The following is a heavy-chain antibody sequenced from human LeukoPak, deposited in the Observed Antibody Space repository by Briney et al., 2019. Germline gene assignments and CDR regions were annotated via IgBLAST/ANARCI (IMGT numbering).Heavy chain of an antibody. Sequence: ASVKVSCKASGYTFTGYYMHWVRQAPGQGLEWMGWIDPNSGGTNYAQKFQGRVTMTRDTSISTAYMELSRLRSDDTAVYYCASTQTLVGATTDWGQGTLVTVSS. D-gene: IGHD1-26*01. CDR3: ASTQTLVGATTD. V-gene: IGHV1-2*02. CDR2: IDPNSGGT. J-gene: IGHJ4*02. CDR1: GYTFTGYY.